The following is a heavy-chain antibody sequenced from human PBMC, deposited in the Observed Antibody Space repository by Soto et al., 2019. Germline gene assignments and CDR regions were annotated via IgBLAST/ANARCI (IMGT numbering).Heavy chain of an antibody. CDR2: IYYSGSS. CDR3: ARAGAATLSDY. CDR1: GGSISSYY. Sequence: QVQLQESGPGLVKPSETLSLTCTVSGGSISSYYCSWIRQPPGKGLEWIGYIYYSGSSNYNPSLKSRVTISVDTSKNQFSLKLSSVTAADTAVYYCARAGAATLSDYWGQGTLVIVSS. J-gene: IGHJ4*02. V-gene: IGHV4-59*01. D-gene: IGHD2-15*01.